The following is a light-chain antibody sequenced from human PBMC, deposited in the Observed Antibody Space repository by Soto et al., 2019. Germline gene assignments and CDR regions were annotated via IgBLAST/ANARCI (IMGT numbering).Light chain of an antibody. Sequence: EILLTQSPATLSVSPGDRATLSCRASQSVSSSLAWYQQKHGQAPRLLISDTSNRATGIPARFSGSGSGTDFTLTISSLEPEDFAVYYCQQRSDWRITFGQGTRLEIK. CDR1: QSVSSS. CDR3: QQRSDWRIT. CDR2: DTS. J-gene: IGKJ5*01. V-gene: IGKV3-11*01.